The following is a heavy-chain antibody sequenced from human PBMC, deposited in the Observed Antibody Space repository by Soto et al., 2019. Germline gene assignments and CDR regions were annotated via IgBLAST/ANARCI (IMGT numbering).Heavy chain of an antibody. D-gene: IGHD3-9*01. CDR2: ISYDGNTQ. CDR1: GFIFSGYA. V-gene: IGHV3-30-3*01. CDR3: AKETNAYEINF. Sequence: QVQLVESGGGVVQPGGSLRLSCAASGFIFSGYAMHWVSQAPGKGLEWVAVISYDGNTQYYADSVKGRFTVSRDNSNNILYVEMNNLRDEDTAMYYCAKETNAYEINFWGQGTLVTVSP. J-gene: IGHJ4*02.